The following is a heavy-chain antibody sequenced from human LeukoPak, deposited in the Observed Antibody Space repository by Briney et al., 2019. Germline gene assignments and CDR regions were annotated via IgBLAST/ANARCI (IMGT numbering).Heavy chain of an antibody. CDR2: ISNSGSTI. D-gene: IGHD2-15*01. CDR1: GFTFSSYE. Sequence: GSLRLSCAVSGFTFSSYEMNWVRQAPGKGLEWVSHISNSGSTIYYADSVKGRFTVSRDNAKNSLYLQMNGLRAEDTAVYYCARGVYCSGGSCYFKFDYWGQGTLVTVSS. V-gene: IGHV3-48*03. CDR3: ARGVYCSGGSCYFKFDY. J-gene: IGHJ4*02.